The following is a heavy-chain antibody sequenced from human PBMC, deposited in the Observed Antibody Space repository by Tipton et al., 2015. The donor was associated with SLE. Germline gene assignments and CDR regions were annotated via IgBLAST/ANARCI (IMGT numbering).Heavy chain of an antibody. Sequence: TLSLTCTVSGGSISSYYWSWIRQPAGKGLEWIGEINHSGSTNYNPSLKSRVTISVDTSKNQFSLKLSSVTAADTAVYYCARDPPPPYSYGMDVWGQGTTVTVSS. CDR1: GGSISSYY. J-gene: IGHJ6*02. CDR2: INHSGST. CDR3: ARDPPPPYSYGMDV. V-gene: IGHV4-34*01.